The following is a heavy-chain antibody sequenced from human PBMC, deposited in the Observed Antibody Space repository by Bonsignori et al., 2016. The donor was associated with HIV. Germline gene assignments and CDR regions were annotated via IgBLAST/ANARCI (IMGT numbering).Heavy chain of an antibody. J-gene: IGHJ4*02. Sequence: WIRQPPGKGLEWVAVISYDGSNKYYADSVKGRFTISRDNSKNTLYLQMNSLRAEDTAVYYCAKEVLRFLEWLDIPNYFDYWGQGTLVTVSS. V-gene: IGHV3-30*18. D-gene: IGHD3-3*01. CDR3: AKEVLRFLEWLDIPNYFDY. CDR2: ISYDGSNK.